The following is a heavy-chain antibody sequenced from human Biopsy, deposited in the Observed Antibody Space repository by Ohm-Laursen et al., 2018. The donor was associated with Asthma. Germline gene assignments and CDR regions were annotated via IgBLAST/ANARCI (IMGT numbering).Heavy chain of an antibody. CDR1: GGYIDSHDWS. V-gene: IGHV4-30-4*01. CDR3: ARVRRYGDIFFGMDV. Sequence: SQTLSLICTVSGGYIDSHDWSWCWIRQSPGKGLQWLGYAHFSGSTHYNPSLDRRIRMSVDTSKSQVSLSLTSVSAADTAVYFCARVRRYGDIFFGMDVWGQGTTVTVSS. J-gene: IGHJ6*01. D-gene: IGHD4-17*01. CDR2: AHFSGST.